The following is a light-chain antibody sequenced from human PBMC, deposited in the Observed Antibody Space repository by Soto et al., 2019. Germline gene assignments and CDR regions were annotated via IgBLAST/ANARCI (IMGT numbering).Light chain of an antibody. V-gene: IGKV2D-29*02. CDR3: MQSTQLPPT. Sequence: LVTQTQLSLSVAPGQPASISCKSSQSLLHITGETFLFWYLQKPGQSPQLLIYEVSTRVSGVPDRFSGSGSGTDFTLEISRVETDDVGIYYCMQSTQLPPTFGQGTR. CDR2: EVS. CDR1: QSLLHITGETF. J-gene: IGKJ5*01.